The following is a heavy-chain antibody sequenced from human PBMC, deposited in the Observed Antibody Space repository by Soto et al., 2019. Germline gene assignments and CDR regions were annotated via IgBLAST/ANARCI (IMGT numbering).Heavy chain of an antibody. V-gene: IGHV2-70*01. Sequence: SGPTLVNPTQTLTLTCTFSGFSLSTSGMCVSWIRQPPGKALEWLALIDWDDDNYYSTSLKTRLTISKDTSKNQVVLTMSNMDPVDTATYYCARSPYCYYRYAMDVWGRGTTVTVSS. J-gene: IGHJ6*02. CDR2: IDWDDDN. CDR1: GFSLSTSGMC. CDR3: ARSPYCYYRYAMDV. D-gene: IGHD1-26*01.